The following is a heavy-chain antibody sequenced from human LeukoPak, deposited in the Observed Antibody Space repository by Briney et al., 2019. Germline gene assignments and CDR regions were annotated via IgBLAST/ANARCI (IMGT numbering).Heavy chain of an antibody. CDR2: ITGDGSSR. CDR1: GLAFSGYW. Sequence: GGSLRLSCAASGLAFSGYWMHWVRQPPGKGLVWVSRITGDGSSRTYADSVKGRFTISRDNAMNSLYLQMNSLRAEDTAVYYCARAATSPLTLLPLGAFDIWGQGTMVTVPS. J-gene: IGHJ3*02. D-gene: IGHD3-10*01. V-gene: IGHV3-74*01. CDR3: ARAATSPLTLLPLGAFDI.